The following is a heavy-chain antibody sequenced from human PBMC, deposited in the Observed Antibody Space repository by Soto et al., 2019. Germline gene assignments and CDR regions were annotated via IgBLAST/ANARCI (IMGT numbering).Heavy chain of an antibody. CDR3: AHRPPYRSSWNTGWFDP. CDR2: IYWDDDK. D-gene: IGHD6-13*01. V-gene: IGHV2-5*02. Sequence: QITLKESGPTLVKPTQTLTLTCTFSGFSVSTSGVAVGWIRQSPGKALEWLGFIYWDDDKYYSPSLNSRLTTTKDTSKNQVVLTMTNMDPVDTATYYCAHRPPYRSSWNTGWFDPWGQGILVTVSS. J-gene: IGHJ5*02. CDR1: GFSVSTSGVA.